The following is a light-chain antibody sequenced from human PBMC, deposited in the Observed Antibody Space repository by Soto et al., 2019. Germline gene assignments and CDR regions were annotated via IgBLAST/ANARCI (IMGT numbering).Light chain of an antibody. CDR2: GSS. J-gene: IGKJ2*01. CDR3: QQYHNWPGT. Sequence: EIVMTLSPATLSVSPGERVTLSCRASETIRSSLVWYQQKPGQAPRLLIYGSSTRVTGIPARFSGSGSGTEYTLTISSLQSEDFAVYYCQQYHNWPGTFGQGTKLEIK. CDR1: ETIRSS. V-gene: IGKV3-15*01.